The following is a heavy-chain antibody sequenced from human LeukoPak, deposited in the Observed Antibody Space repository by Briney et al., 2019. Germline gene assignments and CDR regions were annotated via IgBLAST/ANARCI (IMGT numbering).Heavy chain of an antibody. CDR2: IYHSGTT. J-gene: IGHJ4*02. V-gene: IGHV4-38-2*02. CDR3: AKHYMGSSYNHGLDC. D-gene: IGHD3-10*01. CDR1: GYSISSGYY. Sequence: SETLSLTCSVSGYSISSGYYWGWIRQPPGKGLEWIGTIYHSGTTFYNPSLKSRVTISVDTSKNQFSLKLSSVTAADTALYYCAKHYMGSSYNHGLDCWGQGTLVTVSS.